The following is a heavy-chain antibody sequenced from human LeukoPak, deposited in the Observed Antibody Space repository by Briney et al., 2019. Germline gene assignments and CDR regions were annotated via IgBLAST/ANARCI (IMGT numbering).Heavy chain of an antibody. V-gene: IGHV3-43*02. CDR2: ISGDGGST. Sequence: GGSLRLSCAASGFTFDDYAMHWVRQAPGKGLEWVSLISGDGGSTYYADSVKGRFTTSRDNSKNSLYLQMNSLRTEDTALYYCAKDPGTHYYYYGMDVWGQGTTVTVSS. CDR1: GFTFDDYA. D-gene: IGHD3-10*01. CDR3: AKDPGTHYYYYGMDV. J-gene: IGHJ6*02.